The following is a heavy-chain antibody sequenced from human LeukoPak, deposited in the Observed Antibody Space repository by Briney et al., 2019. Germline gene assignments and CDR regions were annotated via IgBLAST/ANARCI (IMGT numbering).Heavy chain of an antibody. Sequence: GGPLRLSCAASGFSVSSNYMTWVRQAPGKGLEWVSVIHSGGSTYYADSVKGRFTISRDNSKNTLYLQMNSLRAADTAVYYCGVVPGSGHWGQGTLVTVSS. CDR3: GVVPGSGH. V-gene: IGHV3-53*01. J-gene: IGHJ1*01. CDR1: GFSVSSNY. D-gene: IGHD2-21*01. CDR2: IHSGGST.